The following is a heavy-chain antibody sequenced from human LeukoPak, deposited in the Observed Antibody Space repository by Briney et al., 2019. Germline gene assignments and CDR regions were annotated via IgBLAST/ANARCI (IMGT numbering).Heavy chain of an antibody. CDR1: GYTFTGYY. Sequence: GASVKVSCKASGYTFTGYYMHWVRQAPGQGLEWMGWINPNSGGTNYAQKFQGRVTMTRDTSISTAYMELSRLRSDDTAVYYCARVISWGPSYCYYYMDVWGKGTTVTVSS. CDR2: INPNSGGT. J-gene: IGHJ6*03. V-gene: IGHV1-2*02. CDR3: ARVISWGPSYCYYYMDV. D-gene: IGHD7-27*01.